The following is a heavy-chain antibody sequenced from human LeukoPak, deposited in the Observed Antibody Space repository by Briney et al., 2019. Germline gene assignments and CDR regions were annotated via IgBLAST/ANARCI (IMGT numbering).Heavy chain of an antibody. CDR3: ARVEGFYCSSTSCPLDY. J-gene: IGHJ4*02. D-gene: IGHD2-2*01. Sequence: SETLSLTCAVYGGSFSGYYWSWIRQPPGKGLEWIGCIYYSGTTNYNPSLKSRVTISVDTSKNQFSLKLSSVTAADAAVYYCARVEGFYCSSTSCPLDYWGQGTLVTVSS. CDR2: IYYSGTT. V-gene: IGHV4-59*01. CDR1: GGSFSGYY.